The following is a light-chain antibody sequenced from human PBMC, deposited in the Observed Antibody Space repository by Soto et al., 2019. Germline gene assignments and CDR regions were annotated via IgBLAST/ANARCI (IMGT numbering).Light chain of an antibody. CDR1: QSVSGFF. Sequence: EIVLTQSPGTLSLSPGERATLSCRASQSVSGFFLAWYQQKPGQAPRLLIYAASRRATGIPDRFSGSGSGTDFTLTISRLEPEDFAVYYCQQYDKWPRTFGQGTKVEIK. J-gene: IGKJ1*01. CDR2: AAS. V-gene: IGKV3-20*01. CDR3: QQYDKWPRT.